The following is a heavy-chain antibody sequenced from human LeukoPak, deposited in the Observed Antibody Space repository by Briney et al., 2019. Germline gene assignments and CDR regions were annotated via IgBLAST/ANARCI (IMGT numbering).Heavy chain of an antibody. Sequence: SVKVSCKASGGTFSSYAISWVRQAPGRGLEWMGGIIPIFGTANYAQKFQGRVTITADESTSTAYMELSSLRSEDTAVYYCARGIESYGDYGYWGQGILVTVSS. D-gene: IGHD4-17*01. CDR1: GGTFSSYA. CDR2: IIPIFGTA. CDR3: ARGIESYGDYGY. V-gene: IGHV1-69*13. J-gene: IGHJ4*02.